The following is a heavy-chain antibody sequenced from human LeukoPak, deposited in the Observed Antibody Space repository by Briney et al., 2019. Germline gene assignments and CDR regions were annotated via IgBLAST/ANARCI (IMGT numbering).Heavy chain of an antibody. J-gene: IGHJ3*02. V-gene: IGHV3-23*01. CDR3: AKVAQRIHFIVVAPAAAGAFDI. CDR2: ISGSGGST. D-gene: IGHD2-2*01. Sequence: PGGSLRLSCAASGFTFSSYAMSWVRQAPGKGLEWVSAISGSGGSTYYADSVKGRFTISRDNSKNSLYLQMNSLRAEDTAVYYCAKVAQRIHFIVVAPAAAGAFDIWGQGTMVTVSS. CDR1: GFTFSSYA.